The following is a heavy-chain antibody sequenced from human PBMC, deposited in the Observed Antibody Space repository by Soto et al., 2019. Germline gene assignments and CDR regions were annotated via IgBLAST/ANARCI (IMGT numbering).Heavy chain of an antibody. CDR3: ARANSYGPTASDY. J-gene: IGHJ4*02. CDR1: GGSISSGDYY. V-gene: IGHV4-30-4*01. D-gene: IGHD5-18*01. Sequence: SETLSLTCTVSGGSISSGDYYWSWIRQPPGKGLEWIGYIYYSGSTYYNPSLKSRVTISVDTSKNQFSLKLSPVTAADTAVYYCARANSYGPTASDYWGQGTLVTVSS. CDR2: IYYSGST.